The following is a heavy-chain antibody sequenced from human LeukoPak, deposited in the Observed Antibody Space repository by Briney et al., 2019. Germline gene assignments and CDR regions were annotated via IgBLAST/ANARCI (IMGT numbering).Heavy chain of an antibody. CDR1: GFTFSSYG. CDR3: AKDVGGYCSGGSCYSLNYFDY. D-gene: IGHD2-15*01. Sequence: GGSLRLSCAASGFTFSSYGMSWVRQAPGKGLEWVSAISGSGGSTYYADSVKGRFTISRDNSKNTLYLQMNSLRAEDTAVYYCAKDVGGYCSGGSCYSLNYFDYWGQGTLVTVSS. V-gene: IGHV3-23*01. J-gene: IGHJ4*02. CDR2: ISGSGGST.